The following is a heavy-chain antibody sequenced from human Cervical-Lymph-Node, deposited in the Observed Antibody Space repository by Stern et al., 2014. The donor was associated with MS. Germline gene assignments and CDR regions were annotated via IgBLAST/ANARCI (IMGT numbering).Heavy chain of an antibody. D-gene: IGHD1-26*01. J-gene: IGHJ6*02. CDR1: GFSFRSYS. Sequence: EVQLVESGGGLVKPGGSLRLSCAASGFSFRSYSMNWVRQAPGKGLEWVSSISGTGTEIYYADSLKGRFTISRDNAKNSLSLQMNSLRAEDTAVYYCARDPRLSVTTGRYRYGMDVWGQGTTVTVSS. CDR3: ARDPRLSVTTGRYRYGMDV. V-gene: IGHV3-21*01. CDR2: ISGTGTEI.